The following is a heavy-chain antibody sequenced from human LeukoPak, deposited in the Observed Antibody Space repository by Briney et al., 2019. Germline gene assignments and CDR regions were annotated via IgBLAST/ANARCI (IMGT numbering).Heavy chain of an antibody. CDR3: ASTAVTKFYGSFDY. CDR1: GGSISSYC. V-gene: IGHV4-59*08. Sequence: LETLSLTCTVSGGSISSYCWTWIRQPPGKGLEWIGYICDSGSTNNNPSLKSRVTISVDTSKNQFSLKLSSVTAADTAVYYCASTAVTKFYGSFDYWGQGTLGTVSS. D-gene: IGHD4-17*01. CDR2: ICDSGST. J-gene: IGHJ4*02.